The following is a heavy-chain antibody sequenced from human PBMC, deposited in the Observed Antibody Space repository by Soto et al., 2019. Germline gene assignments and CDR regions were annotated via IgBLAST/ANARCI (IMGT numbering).Heavy chain of an antibody. D-gene: IGHD3-10*01. CDR2: IDNGGST. Sequence: SETLSLTCTVSGRTFSINADFWYLAWIRQPPGKGLEWIGSIDNGGSTNYNPSLKSRVTISVDTSKNQFSLKLSSVTAADTAVYYCARVLWFGVGYFDYWGQGTLVTVSS. CDR3: ARVLWFGVGYFDY. CDR1: GRTFSINADF. V-gene: IGHV4-39*07. J-gene: IGHJ4*02.